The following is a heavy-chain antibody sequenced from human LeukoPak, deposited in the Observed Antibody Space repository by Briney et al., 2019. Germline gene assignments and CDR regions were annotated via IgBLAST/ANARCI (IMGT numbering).Heavy chain of an antibody. V-gene: IGHV4-39*01. J-gene: IGHJ4*02. D-gene: IGHD3-22*01. CDR3: ARGLDSYDSSGQFVY. Sequence: SETLSLTRTVSGGSISSSSYYWGWTRGPPGKGLVWIGSIHYSGSTYFNPSLKSRVTIFVDTSKNQFSLKLSSVTAADTAVYYCARGLDSYDSSGQFVYWGQGTLVTVSS. CDR1: GGSISSSSYY. CDR2: IHYSGST.